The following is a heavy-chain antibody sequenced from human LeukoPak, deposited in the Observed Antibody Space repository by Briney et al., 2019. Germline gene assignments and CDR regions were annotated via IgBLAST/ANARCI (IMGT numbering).Heavy chain of an antibody. CDR1: GFTFSSYE. CDR3: ARDSKGDYGDHGEDY. J-gene: IGHJ4*02. CDR2: ISSSGSTI. V-gene: IGHV3-48*03. D-gene: IGHD4-17*01. Sequence: PGGSLRLSCAASGFTFSSYELNWVRQAPGKGLEWVSYISSSGSTIYYADSVKGRFTISRDNAKNSLNLQMNSLRAEDTAVYYCARDSKGDYGDHGEDYWGQGTLVTVSS.